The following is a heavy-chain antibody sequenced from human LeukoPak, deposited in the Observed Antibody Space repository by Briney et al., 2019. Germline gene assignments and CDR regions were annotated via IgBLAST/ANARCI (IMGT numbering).Heavy chain of an antibody. CDR3: TRDFWTDY. Sequence: GGSLRLSCAASGFTFRNYWMSWIRQAPGRGLEWVANIKLDGTQKNYIQSVGGRFTISRDNARNFLYLQLSSLRAEDTAVYYCTRDFWTDYWGQGTLVTVSS. CDR2: IKLDGTQK. V-gene: IGHV3-7*01. CDR1: GFTFRNYW. D-gene: IGHD3/OR15-3a*01. J-gene: IGHJ4*02.